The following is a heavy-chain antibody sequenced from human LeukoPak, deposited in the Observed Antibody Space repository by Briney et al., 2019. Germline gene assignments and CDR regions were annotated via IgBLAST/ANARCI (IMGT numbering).Heavy chain of an antibody. V-gene: IGHV4-59*12. Sequence: SETLSLTCTVSGGSISSYYWSWIRQPPGKGLEWIGEIHYSGSATYNPSLKSRVTISVDTSKNQFSLKMNSVTAADTAVYYCARGQWFRAFWSRGTPVTVSS. D-gene: IGHD3-10*01. CDR1: GGSISSYY. CDR3: ARGQWFRAF. CDR2: IHYSGSA. J-gene: IGHJ4*02.